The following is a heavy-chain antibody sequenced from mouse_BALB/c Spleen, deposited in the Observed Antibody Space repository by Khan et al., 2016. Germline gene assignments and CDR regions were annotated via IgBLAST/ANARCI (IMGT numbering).Heavy chain of an antibody. D-gene: IGHD2-1*01. Sequence: EVQLQESGPGLVKPSQSLSLTCTVTGYSITSDYAWNWIRQFPGNKLEWMGYISYSGSTSYNPSLKSRISITRDTSKNQFFLQLNSVTTEDTATYDCARVLLYEGFAYWGQGTLVTVSA. CDR1: GYSITSDYA. CDR3: ARVLLYEGFAY. J-gene: IGHJ3*01. CDR2: ISYSGST. V-gene: IGHV3-2*02.